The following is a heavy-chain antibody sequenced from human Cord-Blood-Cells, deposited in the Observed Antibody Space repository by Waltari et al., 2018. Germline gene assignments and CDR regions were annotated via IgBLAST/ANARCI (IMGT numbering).Heavy chain of an antibody. CDR3: ARDGYGGYVDRGLVYYFDY. J-gene: IGHJ4*02. V-gene: IGHV1-69*01. CDR2: IIPSLGTG. D-gene: IGHD5-12*01. Sequence: QVQLVQSGAEVKKHGSSVKVSCTASGGTFSSYAISWVRQAPGQGPERMGEIIPSLGTGSDAQKCQGRATIPAYEATSTGYMELRSLRSEDTALDYCARDGYGGYVDRGLVYYFDYWGQGTLVTVSS. CDR1: GGTFSSYA.